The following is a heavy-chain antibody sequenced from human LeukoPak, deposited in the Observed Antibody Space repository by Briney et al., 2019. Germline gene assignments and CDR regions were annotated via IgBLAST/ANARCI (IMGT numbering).Heavy chain of an antibody. CDR3: ARDPSLWFGESAYYMDV. V-gene: IGHV1-46*01. CDR2: INPSGGST. D-gene: IGHD3-10*01. CDR1: GYIFTSYY. J-gene: IGHJ6*03. Sequence: ASVKVSCKASGYIFTSYYMYWVRQAPGQGLEWMGIINPSGGSTSYAQKFQGRVTMTRDTSTSTVYMELSSLRSEDTAVYYCARDPSLWFGESAYYMDVWGKGTTVTISS.